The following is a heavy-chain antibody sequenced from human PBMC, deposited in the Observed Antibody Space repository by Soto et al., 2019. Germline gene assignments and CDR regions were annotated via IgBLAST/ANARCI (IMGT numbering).Heavy chain of an antibody. CDR1: GGTFVRHV. D-gene: IGHD2-2*01. J-gene: IGHJ4*02. CDR3: AAPACAATWCSPSHNLDH. V-gene: IGHV1-69*09. Sequence: QVQLVQSGAEVKKPESSVKVSCKTSGGTFVRHVISWVRQAPGQGPEWMGKINPLSGIPNYAQKFKDRVTFTADTDSSAADLELSSLRSDDTAVYYCAAPACAATWCSPSHNLDHWGQGTLVTVSS. CDR2: INPLSGIP.